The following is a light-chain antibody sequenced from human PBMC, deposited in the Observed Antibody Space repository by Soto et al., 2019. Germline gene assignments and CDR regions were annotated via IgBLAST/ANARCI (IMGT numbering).Light chain of an antibody. CDR3: QQYGSSPGT. Sequence: ESVLTQSPVTLSLSSGERATLSCRASQSVSSSYLAWYQQKPGQAPRLLIYGASSRATGIPDRFSGSGSGTDFILTISRLESEDFAMYYCQQYGSSPGTFGQGTKVDIK. CDR1: QSVSSSY. J-gene: IGKJ1*01. CDR2: GAS. V-gene: IGKV3-20*01.